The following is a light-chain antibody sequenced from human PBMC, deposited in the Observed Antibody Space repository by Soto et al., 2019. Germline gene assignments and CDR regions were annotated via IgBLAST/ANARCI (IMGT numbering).Light chain of an antibody. CDR3: SSYTSSRTLV. Sequence: QSALTQPASVSGSPGQSITISCTGSSSDVGGYNYVSWYQQHPGKAPKLMIYEVSNRPSGVSNRFSGSKSGNTASLTISGLQAEDEAGYYCSSYTSSRTLVFGGGTQLTVL. J-gene: IGLJ2*01. CDR1: SSDVGGYNY. CDR2: EVS. V-gene: IGLV2-14*01.